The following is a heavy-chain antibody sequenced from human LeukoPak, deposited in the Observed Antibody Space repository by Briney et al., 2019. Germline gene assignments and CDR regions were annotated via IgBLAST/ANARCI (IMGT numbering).Heavy chain of an antibody. CDR3: AKGSAGYSSTWDRYFDY. Sequence: GGSLRLSCAASGFTFSSYSMNWVRQAPGKGLEWVSTITSSGDSTSYADSVRGRFTISRDNSNNTLYLQMNTLRAEDTAVYYCAKGSAGYSSTWDRYFDYWGQGTLVTVSS. CDR1: GFTFSSYS. V-gene: IGHV3-23*01. J-gene: IGHJ4*02. D-gene: IGHD6-13*01. CDR2: ITSSGDST.